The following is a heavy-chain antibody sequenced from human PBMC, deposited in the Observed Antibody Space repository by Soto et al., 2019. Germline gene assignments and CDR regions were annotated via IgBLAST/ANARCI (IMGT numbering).Heavy chain of an antibody. CDR1: RFAFSSYS. CDR3: TRDRSSFLRGRIRGPYGGRDV. V-gene: IGHV3-21*01. D-gene: IGHD3-10*01. CDR2: INSVASYV. J-gene: IGHJ6*02. Sequence: QLVESGGGLVKPGGSLRVSCAASRFAFSSYSMHWVRQAPMKGLEWVASINSVASYVYYADSVEGRFTISRDNAKNSVYLHMNSLRAEDTDVYYCTRDRSSFLRGRIRGPYGGRDVWGQGTTVLVS.